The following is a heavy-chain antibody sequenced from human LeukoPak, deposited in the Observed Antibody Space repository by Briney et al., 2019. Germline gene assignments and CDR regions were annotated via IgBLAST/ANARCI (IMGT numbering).Heavy chain of an antibody. J-gene: IGHJ4*02. CDR3: AREGDSSGYYLDY. V-gene: IGHV4-30-2*01. CDR1: GGSISGGGFS. D-gene: IGHD3-22*01. CDR2: IYHTGHT. Sequence: SETLSLTCAVSGGSISGGGFSWSWIRQPSGKGLEWIGYIYHTGHTYYNPSLKSRVTISVDRSKNQFSLKLSSVAAADTAVYYCAREGDSSGYYLDYWGQGTLVTVSS.